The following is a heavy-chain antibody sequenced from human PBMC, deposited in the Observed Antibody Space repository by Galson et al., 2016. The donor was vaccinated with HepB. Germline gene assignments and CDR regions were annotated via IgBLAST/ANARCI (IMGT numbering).Heavy chain of an antibody. Sequence: SLRLSCAVSGLSINSNYMTWVRQAPGKGLEWVAIIKEDGSEKYYVGSVEGRFTISRDNPKNPVYLQMTSLRAEDTALYYCTRVFGADYGGIWYSDLWGRGTLVTVSS. CDR2: IKEDGSEK. V-gene: IGHV3-7*01. CDR3: TRVFGADYGGIWYSDL. D-gene: IGHD4-23*01. J-gene: IGHJ2*01. CDR1: GLSINSNY.